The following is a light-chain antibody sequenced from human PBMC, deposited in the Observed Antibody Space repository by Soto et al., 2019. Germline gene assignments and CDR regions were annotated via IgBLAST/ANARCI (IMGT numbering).Light chain of an antibody. CDR2: AVS. CDR1: QSSSTY. J-gene: IGKJ1*01. V-gene: IGKV1-39*01. CDR3: QQSYSPPRT. Sequence: DIQMTQSPSSLSASVGDRVTITCRASQSSSTYLNWYQQKSWKAPKLLLSAVSSLQSGVPSRFIRSGSGTDFTVTISSLQPDEFATYHCQQSYSPPRTFGQGTKVESK.